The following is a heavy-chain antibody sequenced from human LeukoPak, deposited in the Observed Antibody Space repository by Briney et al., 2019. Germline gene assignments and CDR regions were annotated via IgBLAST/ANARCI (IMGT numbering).Heavy chain of an antibody. CDR3: ARVAGYSSSWYGLGYYGMDV. CDR2: IYYSGST. CDR1: GGSISSYY. Sequence: SETLSLTCTVSGGSISSYYWSWIRQPPGKGLEWIGYIYYSGSTNYNPSLKSRVTISVDTSKNQFSLKLSSVTAADTAVYYCARVAGYSSSWYGLGYYGMDVWDQGTTVTVSS. V-gene: IGHV4-59*01. D-gene: IGHD6-13*01. J-gene: IGHJ6*02.